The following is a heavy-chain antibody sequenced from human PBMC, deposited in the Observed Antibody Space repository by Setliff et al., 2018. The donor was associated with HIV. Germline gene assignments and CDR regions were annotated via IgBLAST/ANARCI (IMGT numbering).Heavy chain of an antibody. V-gene: IGHV1-69*10. J-gene: IGHJ5*02. CDR1: GGTFSSYA. CDR2: IIPILGIA. Sequence: ASVKVSCKASGGTFSSYAISWVRQAPGQGLEWMGGIIPILGIANYAQKFQGRVTITADESTSTAYMELSSLRAEDTAVYYCAKCGGTCWHNFFGPWGQGTLVTVSS. D-gene: IGHD2-15*01. CDR3: AKCGGTCWHNFFGP.